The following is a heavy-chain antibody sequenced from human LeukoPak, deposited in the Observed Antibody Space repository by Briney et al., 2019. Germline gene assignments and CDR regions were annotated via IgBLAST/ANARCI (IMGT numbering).Heavy chain of an antibody. CDR2: IISDGSSV. D-gene: IGHD1-26*01. Sequence: PGGSLRLSCKASGFTFSDYWMHWVRQAPGKGPVWVSRIISDGSSVSYVDSVKGRFTISRDNSKNTLYLQMNSLRAEDTAVYYCARERRAVGATLDYWGQGTLVTVSS. V-gene: IGHV3-74*01. CDR1: GFTFSDYW. CDR3: ARERRAVGATLDY. J-gene: IGHJ4*02.